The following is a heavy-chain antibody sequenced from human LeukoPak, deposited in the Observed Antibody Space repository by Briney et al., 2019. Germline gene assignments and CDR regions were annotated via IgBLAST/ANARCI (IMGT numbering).Heavy chain of an antibody. D-gene: IGHD3-3*01. V-gene: IGHV1-69*13. CDR2: IIPIFGTA. J-gene: IGHJ4*02. Sequence: SVKVSCKASGGTFSIYAISWVRQAPGQGLEWMGGIIPIFGTANYAQKFQGRVTITADESTSTAYMELSSLRSEDTAVYYCADHTGYDFWSGYYFSWGQGTLVTVSS. CDR3: ADHTGYDFWSGYYFS. CDR1: GGTFSIYA.